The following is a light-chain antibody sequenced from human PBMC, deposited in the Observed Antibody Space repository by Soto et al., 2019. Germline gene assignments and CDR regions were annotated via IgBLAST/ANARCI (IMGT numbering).Light chain of an antibody. CDR3: CTYAGSYTLV. J-gene: IGLJ3*02. CDR2: DVT. Sequence: QSALTQPRSVSGSPGQSVTISCAGTSSDVGAYNWVSWYKQHPGKVPKLIIYDVTRRPSGVPDRFDGSKSGSTATLTISGLQADYEADYYCCTYAGSYTLVFGGGTTLTVL. CDR1: SSDVGAYNW. V-gene: IGLV2-11*01.